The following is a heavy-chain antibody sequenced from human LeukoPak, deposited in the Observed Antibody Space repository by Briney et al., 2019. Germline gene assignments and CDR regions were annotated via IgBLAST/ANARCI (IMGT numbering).Heavy chain of an antibody. D-gene: IGHD3-3*01. CDR3: AALDYDFWSGYSHAWFDP. CDR1: GGSISSYY. J-gene: IGHJ5*02. CDR2: IYYSGST. Sequence: KPSETLSLTCTVSGGSISSYYWSWIRQPPGKGLEWIGYIYYSGSTNYNPSLKSRVTISVDTSKNQFSLKLSSVTAADTAVYYCAALDYDFWSGYSHAWFDPWGQGTLVTVSS. V-gene: IGHV4-59*01.